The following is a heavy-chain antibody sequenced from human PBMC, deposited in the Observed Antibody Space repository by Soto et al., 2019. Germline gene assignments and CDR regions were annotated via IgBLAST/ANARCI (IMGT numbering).Heavy chain of an antibody. CDR1: GFTFTSSA. V-gene: IGHV1-58*01. Sequence: GASVKVPCKASGFTFTSSAVQWVRQARGQRLEWIGWIVVGSGNTNYAQKFQERVTITRDMSTSTAYMELSSLRSEDTAVYYCAADPTVVRGSTPYWGQGTTVTVSS. CDR2: IVVGSGNT. CDR3: AADPTVVRGSTPY. J-gene: IGHJ6*02. D-gene: IGHD3-10*01.